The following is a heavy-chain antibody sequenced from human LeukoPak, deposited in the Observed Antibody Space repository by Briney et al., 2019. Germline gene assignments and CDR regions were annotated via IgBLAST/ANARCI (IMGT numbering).Heavy chain of an antibody. J-gene: IGHJ4*02. CDR1: GGTFSSYT. Sequence: ASVKVSCKASGGTFSSYTISWVRQAPGQGLEWMGRIIPILGMANYAQKFQGRVTITADKSTSTAYMELSSLRSEDTAVYYCAREAHYYDSSGSFDYWGQGTLVTVSS. D-gene: IGHD3-22*01. CDR3: AREAHYYDSSGSFDY. CDR2: IIPILGMA. V-gene: IGHV1-69*04.